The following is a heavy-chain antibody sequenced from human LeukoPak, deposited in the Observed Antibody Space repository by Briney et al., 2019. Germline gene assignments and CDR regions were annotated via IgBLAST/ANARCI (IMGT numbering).Heavy chain of an antibody. CDR3: ARPAVAGSLFYMDV. J-gene: IGHJ6*03. V-gene: IGHV4-59*08. CDR2: IYYSGST. CDR1: GGSISSYY. D-gene: IGHD6-19*01. Sequence: SETLSLTCTVSGGSISSYYWSWIRQPPGKGLEWIGYIYYSGSTNYNPSLKSRVTISVDTSKNQFSLKLSSVTAADTAVYYCARPAVAGSLFYMDVWGKGTTVTVSS.